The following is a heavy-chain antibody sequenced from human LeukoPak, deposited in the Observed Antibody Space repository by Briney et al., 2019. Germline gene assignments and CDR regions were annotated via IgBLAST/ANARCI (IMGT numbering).Heavy chain of an antibody. CDR2: ISYDGSSK. Sequence: GGPLRLSCAASGFTFSNYAMHWVRQAPGKGLEWVAFISYDGSSKYYADSVKGRFTISRDNSKNTLYLQMNSLRAEDTAVYYCASAYSSAWSSDYWGQGTLVTVSS. CDR3: ASAYSSAWSSDY. V-gene: IGHV3-30-3*01. D-gene: IGHD6-19*01. CDR1: GFTFSNYA. J-gene: IGHJ4*02.